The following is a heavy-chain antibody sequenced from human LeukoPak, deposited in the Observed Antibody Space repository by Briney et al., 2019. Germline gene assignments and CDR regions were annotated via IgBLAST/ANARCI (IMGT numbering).Heavy chain of an antibody. V-gene: IGHV4-59*08. Sequence: SETLSLTCTVSGGSISSYYWSWIRQPPGKGLEWIGYIYYSGSTNYNPSLKSRVTISVDTSKNQFSLKLSSVTAADTAVYYCASSPYLYDAFDIWGQGTMVTVSS. CDR1: GGSISSYY. CDR2: IYYSGST. CDR3: ASSPYLYDAFDI. D-gene: IGHD2/OR15-2a*01. J-gene: IGHJ3*02.